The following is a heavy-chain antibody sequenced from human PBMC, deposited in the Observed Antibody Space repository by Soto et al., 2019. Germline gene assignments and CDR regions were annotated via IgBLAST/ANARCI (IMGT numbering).Heavy chain of an antibody. Sequence: VSGPTLVNPTQTFTLTCTFSGFSLKSSGVGVAWIRQPPGKALEWLELVSWSDEKRYSPSLKNRLTITKDTSKNEVVLTMTNMDPLDTATYYCAHTEYYFATVTYYNVRWFDPWGQGILVTVSS. CDR1: GFSLKSSGVG. D-gene: IGHD3-10*01. CDR3: AHTEYYFATVTYYNVRWFDP. V-gene: IGHV2-5*01. J-gene: IGHJ5*02. CDR2: VSWSDEK.